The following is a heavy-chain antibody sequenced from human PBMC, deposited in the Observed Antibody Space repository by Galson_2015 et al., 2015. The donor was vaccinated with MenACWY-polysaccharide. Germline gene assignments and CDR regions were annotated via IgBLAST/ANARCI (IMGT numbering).Heavy chain of an antibody. J-gene: IGHJ6*03. D-gene: IGHD5-18*01. CDR3: ARGNPPSRYNYGYVFYYYYMDV. CDR1: GFTFSTSA. V-gene: IGHV3-30-3*01. CDR2: ISNDGSNQ. Sequence: SLRLSCAASGFTFSTSAVHWVRQAPGKGLEWVTVISNDGSNQYYADSVKGRFTISRDNSKNTLFLQMNSLRDDDTAVYYCARGNPPSRYNYGYVFYYYYMDVWGKGTPVTVSS.